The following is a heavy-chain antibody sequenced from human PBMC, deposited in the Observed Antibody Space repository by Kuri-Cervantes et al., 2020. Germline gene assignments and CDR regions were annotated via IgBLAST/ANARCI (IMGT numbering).Heavy chain of an antibody. J-gene: IGHJ3*02. V-gene: IGHV3-9*01. CDR3: AKDPYYYDSSGYLLYDAFDI. CDR2: ISWNSGSI. Sequence: GGSLRLSCAASGFTFDDYAMHWVRQAPGKGLEWVSGISWNSGSIGYADSVKGRFTISRDNAKNSLYLQMNGLRAEDTAVYYCAKDPYYYDSSGYLLYDAFDIWGQGAMVTVSS. CDR1: GFTFDDYA. D-gene: IGHD3-22*01.